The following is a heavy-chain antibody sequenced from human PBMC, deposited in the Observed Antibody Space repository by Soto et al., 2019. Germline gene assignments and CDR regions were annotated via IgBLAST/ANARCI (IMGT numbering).Heavy chain of an antibody. V-gene: IGHV3-21*01. Sequence: VGSLRLSCAASGFTFSSYSMNWVRQAPGKGLEWVSSISSSSSYIYYADSVKGRFTISRDNAKNSLYLQMNSLRAEDTAVYYCARGHRGYYDSSGYPDFDYWGQGTLVTVSS. J-gene: IGHJ4*02. CDR3: ARGHRGYYDSSGYPDFDY. CDR2: ISSSSSYI. CDR1: GFTFSSYS. D-gene: IGHD3-22*01.